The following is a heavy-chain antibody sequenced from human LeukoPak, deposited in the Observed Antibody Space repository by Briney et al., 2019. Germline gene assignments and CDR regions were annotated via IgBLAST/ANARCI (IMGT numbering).Heavy chain of an antibody. CDR3: ARGGAVRPDY. Sequence: PGGSLRLSCAASGFTFSSYAMSWVRQAPGKGLEWVANINEDGSEKDNVDSVKGRFTISRDNAKNSLYLQMNSLRAEDTAVYYCARGGAVRPDYWGQGTLVTVSS. D-gene: IGHD6-6*01. V-gene: IGHV3-7*01. J-gene: IGHJ4*02. CDR1: GFTFSSYA. CDR2: INEDGSEK.